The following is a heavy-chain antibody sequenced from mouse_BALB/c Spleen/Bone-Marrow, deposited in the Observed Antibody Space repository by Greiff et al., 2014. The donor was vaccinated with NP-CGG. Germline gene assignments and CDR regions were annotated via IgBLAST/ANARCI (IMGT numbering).Heavy chain of an antibody. D-gene: IGHD2-13*01. CDR1: GYTFTSYW. J-gene: IGHJ2*01. Sequence: GSELVRPGASVKLSCKASGYTFTSYWMHWVKQRPGQGLEWIGNIYPGSGSTNYDEKFKSKATLTVDTSSSTAYMQLSSLTSEDSAVYYCTRRRGDYYYFDYWGQGTTLTVSS. CDR2: IYPGSGST. CDR3: TRRRGDYYYFDY. V-gene: IGHV1S22*01.